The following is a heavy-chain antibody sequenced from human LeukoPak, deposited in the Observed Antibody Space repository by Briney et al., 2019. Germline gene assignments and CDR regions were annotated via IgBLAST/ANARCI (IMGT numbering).Heavy chain of an antibody. Sequence: GGSLRLSGAASGLTFSTYGMHWVRKAPGKGREWGAFIRYDGSNKQYADSVKGRFTISRDNSKNTLYLQMNSLRAEDTAVHYCAKDLGLSVGATPFDYWGQGTLVTVSS. CDR1: GLTFSTYG. D-gene: IGHD1-26*01. J-gene: IGHJ4*02. V-gene: IGHV3-30*02. CDR2: IRYDGSNK. CDR3: AKDLGLSVGATPFDY.